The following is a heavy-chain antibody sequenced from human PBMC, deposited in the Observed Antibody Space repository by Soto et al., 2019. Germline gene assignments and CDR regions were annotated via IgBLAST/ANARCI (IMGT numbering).Heavy chain of an antibody. J-gene: IGHJ3*02. CDR1: GFTLSGYA. CDR2: ISSNGVGT. D-gene: IGHD3-22*01. Sequence: PGGSLRLSCAASGFTLSGYAMDWVRQAPGKGLEYVSGISSNGVGTYYANSVQGRFTISRDNSKNTVYLQMNSLRPEDMAVYYCAKAPHYYDRSGAFDIWGQGTMVTVSS. CDR3: AKAPHYYDRSGAFDI. V-gene: IGHV3-64*01.